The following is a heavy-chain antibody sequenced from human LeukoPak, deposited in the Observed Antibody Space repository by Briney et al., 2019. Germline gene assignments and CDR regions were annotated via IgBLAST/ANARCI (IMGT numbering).Heavy chain of an antibody. Sequence: ASVKVSCTASGYTFTGFYMHWVRQAPGHGLEWMGWINPNSGGTNYAQKFQGRVTMPRDTSISTAYMELSRLRSDDTAVYYCARVDIVATPYYYYYYYMDVWGKGTTVTVSS. D-gene: IGHD5-12*01. CDR3: ARVDIVATPYYYYYYYMDV. CDR2: INPNSGGT. CDR1: GYTFTGFY. V-gene: IGHV1-2*02. J-gene: IGHJ6*03.